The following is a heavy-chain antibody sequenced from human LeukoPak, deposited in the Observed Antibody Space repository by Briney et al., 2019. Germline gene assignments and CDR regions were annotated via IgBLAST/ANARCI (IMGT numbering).Heavy chain of an antibody. CDR2: ISAYNGNT. V-gene: IGHV1-18*01. CDR1: GYTFTSYG. Sequence: ASVKVSFKASGYTFTSYGISWVRQAPGQGLEWMGWISAYNGNTNYAQKLQGRVTMTTDTSTSTACMELRSLRSDDTAVYYCARGKVVDQYYYYGMDVWGQGTTVTVSS. D-gene: IGHD2-15*01. CDR3: ARGKVVDQYYYYGMDV. J-gene: IGHJ6*02.